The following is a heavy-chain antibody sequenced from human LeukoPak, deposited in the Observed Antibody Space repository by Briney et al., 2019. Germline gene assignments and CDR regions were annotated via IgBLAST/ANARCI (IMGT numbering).Heavy chain of an antibody. Sequence: SETLSLTCTVSGGSISSSSYYWGRIRQPPGKGLEWIGSIYYSGSTYYNPSLKSRVTISVDTSKNQFSLKLSSVTAADTAVYYCARRPTYYYGSGGDYWGQGTLVTVSS. J-gene: IGHJ4*02. V-gene: IGHV4-39*01. D-gene: IGHD3-10*01. CDR1: GGSISSSSYY. CDR3: ARRPTYYYGSGGDY. CDR2: IYYSGST.